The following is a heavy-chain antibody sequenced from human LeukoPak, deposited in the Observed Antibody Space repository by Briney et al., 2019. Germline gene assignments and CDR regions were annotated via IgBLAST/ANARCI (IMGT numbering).Heavy chain of an antibody. CDR1: GGSISSGGYY. J-gene: IGHJ4*02. V-gene: IGHV4-39*01. D-gene: IGHD5-12*01. CDR3: VRHDGRGGATMGSLDS. Sequence: SQTLSLTCTVSGGSISSGGYYWSWIRQSPGKGLEWIGSLYLSRTTYYNPSLNSRVTISVDTSKNQFSLQLNSVTAADTAVYYCVRHDGRGGATMGSLDSWGQGSLVTVSS. CDR2: LYLSRTT.